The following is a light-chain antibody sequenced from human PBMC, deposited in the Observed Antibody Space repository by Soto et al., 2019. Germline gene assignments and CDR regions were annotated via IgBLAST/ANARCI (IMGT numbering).Light chain of an antibody. CDR3: QQYNNWPPDRT. J-gene: IGKJ1*01. CDR1: QSVGSN. V-gene: IGKV3-15*01. Sequence: EIVMPQSPATLSVSPGERATLSCRASQSVGSNLAWYQQKPGQAPRRLIYGASTRATGTPARFSCSGSGTEFTLTISSLQSEDFAMYFCQQYNNWPPDRTFGQGTKVEIK. CDR2: GAS.